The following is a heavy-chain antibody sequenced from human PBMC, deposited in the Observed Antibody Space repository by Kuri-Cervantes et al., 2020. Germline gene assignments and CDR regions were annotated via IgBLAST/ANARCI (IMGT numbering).Heavy chain of an antibody. J-gene: IGHJ4*02. CDR1: GFTFSGYV. CDR2: IYSGGST. CDR3: AREPGSGYFFDY. Sequence: GESLKISCAASGFTFSGYVMSWVRQAPGKGLEWVSVIYSGGSTCYADSVKGRFTISRDNSKNTLYLQMNSLRAEDTAVYYCAREPGSGYFFDYWGQGTLVTVSS. V-gene: IGHV3-66*01. D-gene: IGHD3-22*01.